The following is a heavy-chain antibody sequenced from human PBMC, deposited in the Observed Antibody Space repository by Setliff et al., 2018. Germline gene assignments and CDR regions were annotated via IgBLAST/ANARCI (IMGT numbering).Heavy chain of an antibody. V-gene: IGHV4-61*09. Sequence: SETLSLTCSVSGGSISSGSDYWTWIRQPAGEGLEWIGHIYTSGSTSYNPSLKSRVTISVDTSKAQFSLKLSSVTAADSAVYYCARAISGWYSAHYYYMDVWGKGTTVTVSS. D-gene: IGHD6-19*01. CDR2: IYTSGST. CDR3: ARAISGWYSAHYYYMDV. J-gene: IGHJ6*03. CDR1: GGSISSGSDY.